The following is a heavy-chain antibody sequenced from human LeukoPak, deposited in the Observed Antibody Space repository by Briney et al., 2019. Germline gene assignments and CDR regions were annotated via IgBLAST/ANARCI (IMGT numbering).Heavy chain of an antibody. D-gene: IGHD1-7*01. CDR2: ISGSGGST. Sequence: GGSLRLSCAASGFTFSSYAMSWVRQAPGKGLEWVSAISGSGGSTYYADSVKGRFTISRDNSKNTLYLQMNSLRAEDTAVYYCAKEDFWSITGTTSPDAFDIWGQGTMVTVSS. CDR3: AKEDFWSITGTTSPDAFDI. V-gene: IGHV3-23*01. J-gene: IGHJ3*02. CDR1: GFTFSSYA.